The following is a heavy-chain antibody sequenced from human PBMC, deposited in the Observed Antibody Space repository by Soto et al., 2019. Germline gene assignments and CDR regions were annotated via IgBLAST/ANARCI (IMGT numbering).Heavy chain of an antibody. CDR3: ARVAVAGQKDGMDV. D-gene: IGHD6-19*01. Sequence: QVQLQQRGAGLLKPSETLSLTCAVYGGSFSGYYWSCIRQPQGKGLEWIGEINHSGSTNYNPSLKSRVTISVDTSKNQFSLKLSSVTAADTAVYYCARVAVAGQKDGMDVWGQGTTVTVSS. CDR1: GGSFSGYY. V-gene: IGHV4-34*01. CDR2: INHSGST. J-gene: IGHJ6*02.